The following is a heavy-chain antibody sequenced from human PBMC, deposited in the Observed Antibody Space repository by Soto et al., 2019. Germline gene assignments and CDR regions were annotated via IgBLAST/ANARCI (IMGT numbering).Heavy chain of an antibody. CDR1: GFTYSSSA. Sequence: PGGSARLSCAASGFTYSSSAMNWVRQAPGKRPERVSYISSSGSTIYYADSVKGRFTISRDNAKNSLYLQMNSLRAEDTAVYYCARGPPSTYYDFWSGYYPYSSDYPGPGTLGTVSS. CDR2: ISSSGSTI. J-gene: IGHJ4*02. D-gene: IGHD3-3*01. CDR3: ARGPPSTYYDFWSGYYPYSSDY. V-gene: IGHV3-48*03.